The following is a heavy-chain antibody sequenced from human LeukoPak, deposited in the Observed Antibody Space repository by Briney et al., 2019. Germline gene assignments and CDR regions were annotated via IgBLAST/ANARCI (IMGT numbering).Heavy chain of an antibody. CDR1: GFTFSSYA. Sequence: GGSLRLSCAASGFTFSSYAMSWVRQAPGKGLEWVSAISGSGGSTYYADSVKGRFTISRDNSKNTLHLQMNSLRAEDTAVYYCAKGIQLWLTRFDYWGQGTLVTVSS. CDR3: AKGIQLWLTRFDY. D-gene: IGHD5-18*01. CDR2: ISGSGGST. V-gene: IGHV3-23*01. J-gene: IGHJ4*02.